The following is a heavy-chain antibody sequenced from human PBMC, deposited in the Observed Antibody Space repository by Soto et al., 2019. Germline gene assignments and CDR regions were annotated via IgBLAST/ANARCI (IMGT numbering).Heavy chain of an antibody. D-gene: IGHD3-10*01. Sequence: EVQLLESGGGLVQPGGSLRLSCAASGFTFSSYAMSWVRQAPGKGLEWVSAISGSGGSTYYADSVKGRFTISRDNSKNTLYMKMNSLRDEDTAVYYCAKTGNYYGSGMLQPGVYWGQGTLVTVSS. CDR3: AKTGNYYGSGMLQPGVY. CDR1: GFTFSSYA. J-gene: IGHJ4*02. CDR2: ISGSGGST. V-gene: IGHV3-23*01.